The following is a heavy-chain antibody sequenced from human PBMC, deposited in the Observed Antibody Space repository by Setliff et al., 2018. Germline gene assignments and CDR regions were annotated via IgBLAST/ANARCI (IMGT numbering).Heavy chain of an antibody. CDR3: ARDRSYYASGSFTKWFDY. CDR1: GDTFNNYA. D-gene: IGHD3-10*01. V-gene: IGHV1-69*13. Sequence: ASVKVSCKTSGDTFNNYAITWVRQAPGQGPEWMGGIIPMFGPPTYAQQFQGRVTIAADELSGMVYMELSSLTSEDTAMYYCARDRSYYASGSFTKWFDYWGQGALVTVSS. J-gene: IGHJ4*02. CDR2: IIPMFGPP.